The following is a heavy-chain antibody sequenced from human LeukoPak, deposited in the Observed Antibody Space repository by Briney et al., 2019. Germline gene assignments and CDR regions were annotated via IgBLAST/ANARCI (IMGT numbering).Heavy chain of an antibody. Sequence: GGSLRLSCAASGFTFSSYGMHWVRQAPGKGPEWVAFIRYDGSNKYYADSVKGRFTISRDNSKNTLYLQMNSLRAEDTAVYYCAKDQAPQDIVVVPAYWGQGTLVTVSS. D-gene: IGHD2-2*01. J-gene: IGHJ4*02. CDR2: IRYDGSNK. CDR1: GFTFSSYG. V-gene: IGHV3-30*02. CDR3: AKDQAPQDIVVVPAY.